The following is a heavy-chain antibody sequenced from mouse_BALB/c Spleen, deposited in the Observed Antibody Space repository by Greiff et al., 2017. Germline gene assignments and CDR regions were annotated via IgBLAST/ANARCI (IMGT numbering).Heavy chain of an antibody. CDR1: GYSITSDYA. CDR2: ISYSGST. V-gene: IGHV3-2*02. Sequence: EVKLMESGPGLVKPSQSLSLTCTVTGYSITSDYAWNWIRQFPGNKLEWMGYISYSGSTSYNPSLKSRISITRDTSKNQFFLQLNSVTTEDTATYYCARKGGEDYFDYWGQGTTLTVSS. J-gene: IGHJ2*01. CDR3: ARKGGEDYFDY.